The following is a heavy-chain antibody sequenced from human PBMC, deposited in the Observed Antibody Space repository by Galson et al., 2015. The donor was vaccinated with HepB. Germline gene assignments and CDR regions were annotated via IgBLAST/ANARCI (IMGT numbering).Heavy chain of an antibody. V-gene: IGHV3-74*01. CDR2: INSDGTTT. CDR1: GFTFSNYW. CDR3: ARDQRLMITFGGVLDY. J-gene: IGHJ4*02. D-gene: IGHD3-16*01. Sequence: SLRLSCAASGFTFSNYWMHWVRQAPGKGLVWVSRINSDGTTTNYADSVKGRFTISRDNAKNTLYLQMNSLRAEDTAVYYCARDQRLMITFGGVLDYWGQGTPVTVSS.